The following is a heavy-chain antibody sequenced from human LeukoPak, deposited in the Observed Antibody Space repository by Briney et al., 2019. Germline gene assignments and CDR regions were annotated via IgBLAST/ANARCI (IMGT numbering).Heavy chain of an antibody. CDR2: ISGSGGST. J-gene: IGHJ4*02. V-gene: IGHV3-23*01. CDR3: AKLREEISGYFDY. CDR1: GFTFSSYA. Sequence: GGSLRPSCAASGFTFSSYAMSWVRQAPGKGLEWVSAISGSGGSTYYADSVKGRFTISRDNSKNTLYLQMNSLRAEDTAVYYCAKLREEISGYFDYWGQGTLVTVSS. D-gene: IGHD6-25*01.